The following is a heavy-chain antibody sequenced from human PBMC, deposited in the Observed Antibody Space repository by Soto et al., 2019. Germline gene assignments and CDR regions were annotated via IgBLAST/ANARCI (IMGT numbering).Heavy chain of an antibody. J-gene: IGHJ4*02. CDR1: GFTFNNYA. V-gene: IGHV3-23*01. CDR2: ISANGQGI. D-gene: IGHD1-7*01. CDR3: AKDRNYPRDQFHN. Sequence: XGSLRLSVAASGFTFNNYAMSWVRQAPGKGLEWVSAISANGQGIYYADSVKGRFIISRDSSKNTVFLHMDSLTAEDTAVYYCAKDRNYPRDQFHNWGQGTLVTVSS.